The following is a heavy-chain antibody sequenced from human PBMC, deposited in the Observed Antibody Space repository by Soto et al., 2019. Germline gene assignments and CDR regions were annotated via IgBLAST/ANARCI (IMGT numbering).Heavy chain of an antibody. J-gene: IGHJ6*02. V-gene: IGHV4-31*03. Sequence: QVQLQESGPGLVKPSQTLSLTCTVSGGSISSGVYYWSWIRQHPGKGLEWIGYIYYSGSTYYNPSLNSRVTLSVDTSKNQFSLKLSSVTAADTAVYYCARVCGGDCHYGMDVWGQGTTVTVSS. CDR3: ARVCGGDCHYGMDV. CDR1: GGSISSGVYY. CDR2: IYYSGST. D-gene: IGHD2-21*02.